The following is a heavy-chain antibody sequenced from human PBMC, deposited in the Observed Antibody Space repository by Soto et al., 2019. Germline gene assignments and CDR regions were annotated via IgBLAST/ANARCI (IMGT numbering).Heavy chain of an antibody. CDR3: ARQVAAAGTVNWFDP. D-gene: IGHD6-13*01. Sequence: SETLSLTCAVYGGSFSGYCWTWSRQPPGKGLEWIGEIYHSGSTNYNPSLKSRVTISVDTSKNQFSLKLSSVTAADTAVYYCARQVAAAGTVNWFDPWGQGTLVTVSS. J-gene: IGHJ5*02. CDR1: GGSFSGYC. V-gene: IGHV4-34*01. CDR2: IYHSGST.